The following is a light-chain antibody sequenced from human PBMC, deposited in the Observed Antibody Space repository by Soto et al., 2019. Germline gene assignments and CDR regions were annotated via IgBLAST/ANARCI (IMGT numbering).Light chain of an antibody. Sequence: DIQMTQSPSSLSASVGDRVTITCQATQDISEHLNWYQHNSGKAPKLLIFHASNLETGVPSRFSGSGSGTEITFTISSLQPEDIATYYCQQYYNLPFTFGPGTKVDIK. CDR3: QQYYNLPFT. CDR2: HAS. J-gene: IGKJ3*01. CDR1: QDISEH. V-gene: IGKV1-33*01.